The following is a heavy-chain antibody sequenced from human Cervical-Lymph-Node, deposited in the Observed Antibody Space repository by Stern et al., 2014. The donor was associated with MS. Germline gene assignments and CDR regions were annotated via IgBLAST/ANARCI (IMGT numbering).Heavy chain of an antibody. J-gene: IGHJ4*02. D-gene: IGHD3-9*01. Sequence: QVQLVQSGAEVKEPGASVRVSCNISGYSLTEDSLHWVRQGPTKGLVWLGGVDPDEGKHFYAQKLQGRFTMTEDSSTDTAYMELGSLTSDDTALYFCAWDFDIVTPTRTRTGGFDYWGQGTLITVSS. V-gene: IGHV1-24*01. CDR2: VDPDEGKH. CDR1: GYSLTEDS. CDR3: AWDFDIVTPTRTRTGGFDY.